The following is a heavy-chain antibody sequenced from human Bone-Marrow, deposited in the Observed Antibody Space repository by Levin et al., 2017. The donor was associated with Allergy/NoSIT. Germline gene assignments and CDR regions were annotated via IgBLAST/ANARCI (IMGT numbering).Heavy chain of an antibody. V-gene: IGHV4-39*07. J-gene: IGHJ6*02. CDR1: GGSISSSSYY. D-gene: IGHD2-15*01. Sequence: GSLRLSCTVSGGSISSSSYYWGWIRQPPGKGLEWIGSIYYSGSTYYNPSLKSRVTISVDTSKNQFSLKLSSVTAADTAVYYCARELLFWGQGTTVTVSS. CDR2: IYYSGST. CDR3: ARELLF.